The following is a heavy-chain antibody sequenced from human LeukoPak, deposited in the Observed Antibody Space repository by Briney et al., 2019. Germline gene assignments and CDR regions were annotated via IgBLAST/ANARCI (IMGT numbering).Heavy chain of an antibody. CDR1: GFSFNSYA. Sequence: GGSLRLSCTASGFSFNSYAMNWVRQAPGKGLEWVAFIKGDGSAKKYVDSVKGRFTISRDNAKNSLFLQMNSLRAEDTAVYYCARDRGWIQHDIWGQGTMVTVSS. CDR3: ARDRGWIQHDI. D-gene: IGHD5-18*01. V-gene: IGHV3-7*01. CDR2: IKGDGSAK. J-gene: IGHJ3*02.